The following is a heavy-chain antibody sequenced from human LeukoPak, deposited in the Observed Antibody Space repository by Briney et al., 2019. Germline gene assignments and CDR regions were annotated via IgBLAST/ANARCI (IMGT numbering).Heavy chain of an antibody. V-gene: IGHV3-21*04. CDR2: ISSSSSYI. CDR1: GFTFSSYS. D-gene: IGHD5-24*01. J-gene: IGHJ4*02. Sequence: GGSLRLSCAASGFTFSSYSMNWVRQAPGKGLEWVSSISSSSSYIYYADSVKGRFTISRDNSKNTLYLQMNSLRAEDTAAYYCARVLGDGYPFDYWGQGTLVTVSS. CDR3: ARVLGDGYPFDY.